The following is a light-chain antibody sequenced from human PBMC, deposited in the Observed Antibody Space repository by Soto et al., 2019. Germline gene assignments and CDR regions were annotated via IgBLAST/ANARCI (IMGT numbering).Light chain of an antibody. CDR1: QSVTSTY. V-gene: IGKV3-20*01. Sequence: DTVLTQSPGTLSLSPGERATLSCRASQSVTSTYLAWYQQKPGQAPRLLIYGASTRATGIPDRVSGGGSGTDFTLTISRLEPEDFAVYYCQQYAYPPWTFGHGTKVEV. CDR3: QQYAYPPWT. CDR2: GAS. J-gene: IGKJ1*01.